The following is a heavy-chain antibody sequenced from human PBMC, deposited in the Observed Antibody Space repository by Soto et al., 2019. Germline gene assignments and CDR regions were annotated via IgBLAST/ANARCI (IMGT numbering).Heavy chain of an antibody. J-gene: IGHJ4*02. D-gene: IGHD6-13*01. V-gene: IGHV3-30*03. Sequence: GGSLRLSCAASGFTFSSYGMHWVRQAPGKGLEWVAVISYDGSNKYYADSVKGRFTISRDNSKNTLYLQMNSLRAEDTAVYYCATGGEEQQLGGYYFDYWGQGTLVTVSS. CDR3: ATGGEEQQLGGYYFDY. CDR2: ISYDGSNK. CDR1: GFTFSSYG.